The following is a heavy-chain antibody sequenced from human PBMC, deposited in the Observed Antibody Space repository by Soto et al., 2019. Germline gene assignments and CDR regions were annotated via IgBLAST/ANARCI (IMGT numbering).Heavy chain of an antibody. CDR3: AREDRDRATGLVPAAIDGMDV. CDR1: GGTFSRYS. D-gene: IGHD2-2*01. V-gene: IGHV1-69*08. CDR2: IIPIFGRA. J-gene: IGHJ6*02. Sequence: QVQLVQSGAEVKKPGSSVKVSCKASGGTFSRYSITWVRQAPGHGLEGIGRIIPIFGRASYAQKFQGRGTITAAESTSTAHMELSSLRSDATAVYYCAREDRDRATGLVPAAIDGMDVWAQGTTVTVS.